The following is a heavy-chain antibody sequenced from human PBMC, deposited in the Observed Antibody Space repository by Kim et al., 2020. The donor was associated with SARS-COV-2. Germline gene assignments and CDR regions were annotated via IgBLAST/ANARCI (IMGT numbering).Heavy chain of an antibody. J-gene: IGHJ6*03. D-gene: IGHD5-18*01. CDR1: GGSISSGGYS. V-gene: IGHV4-30-2*01. CDR2: IYHSGST. CDR3: ARVITQLWPPYYYYYMDV. Sequence: SETLSLTCAVSGGSISSGGYSWSWIRQPPGKGLEWIGYIYHSGSTYYNPSLKSRVTISVDRSKNQFSLKLSSVTAADTAVYYCARVITQLWPPYYYYYMDVWGKGTTVTVSS.